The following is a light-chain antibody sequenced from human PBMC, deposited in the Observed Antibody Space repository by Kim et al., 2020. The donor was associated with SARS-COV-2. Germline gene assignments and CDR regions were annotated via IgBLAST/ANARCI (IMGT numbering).Light chain of an antibody. CDR3: GTWDSSLSVSL. J-gene: IGLJ2*01. CDR1: SSNIGRSA. CDR2: DNN. Sequence: GQKFTISCSGSSSNIGRSAVSLYQQVPGTAPKLLIYDNNKRPSGIPDRFSGSKSGTSATLGITGLQTGDEADYFCGTWDSSLSVSLIGAGTQLTVL. V-gene: IGLV1-51*01.